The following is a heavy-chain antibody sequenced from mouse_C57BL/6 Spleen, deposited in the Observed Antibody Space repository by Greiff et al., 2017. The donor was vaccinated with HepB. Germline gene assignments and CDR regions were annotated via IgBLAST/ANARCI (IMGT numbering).Heavy chain of an antibody. CDR3: ARGLRQGVFDY. CDR2: IHPNSGST. V-gene: IGHV1-64*01. Sequence: QVQLKQPGAELVKPGASVKLSCKASGYTFTSYWMHWVKQRPGQGLEWIGMIHPNSGSTNYNEKFKSKATLTVDKSSSTAYMQLSSLTSEDSAVYYCARGLRQGVFDYWGQGTTLTVSS. D-gene: IGHD2-2*01. CDR1: GYTFTSYW. J-gene: IGHJ2*01.